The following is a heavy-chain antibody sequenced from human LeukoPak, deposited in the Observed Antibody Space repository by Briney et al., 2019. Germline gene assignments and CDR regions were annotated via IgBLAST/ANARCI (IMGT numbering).Heavy chain of an antibody. V-gene: IGHV4-61*05. D-gene: IGHD3-16*02. CDR1: GGSISSSSYY. CDR3: ARVQGGRGYLYFDY. CDR2: IYYSGST. J-gene: IGHJ4*02. Sequence: PSETLSLTCTVSGGSISSSSYYWGWIRQPPGKGLEWIGYIYYSGSTNYNPSLKSRVTISVDTSKNQFSLKLSSVTAADTAVYYCARVQGGRGYLYFDYWGQGTLVTVSS.